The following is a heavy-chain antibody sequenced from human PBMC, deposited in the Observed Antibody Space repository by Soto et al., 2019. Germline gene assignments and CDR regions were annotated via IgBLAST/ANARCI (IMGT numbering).Heavy chain of an antibody. Sequence: ASVKVSCKASGYTFTGYYMHWVRQAPGQGLEWMGWINPNSGGTNYAQKFQGWVTMTRDASISTAYMELSRLRSDDTAVYYCARETTWSGYSMDFWGQGTKVTVSS. J-gene: IGHJ6*02. CDR2: INPNSGGT. D-gene: IGHD3-3*01. CDR3: ARETTWSGYSMDF. CDR1: GYTFTGYY. V-gene: IGHV1-2*04.